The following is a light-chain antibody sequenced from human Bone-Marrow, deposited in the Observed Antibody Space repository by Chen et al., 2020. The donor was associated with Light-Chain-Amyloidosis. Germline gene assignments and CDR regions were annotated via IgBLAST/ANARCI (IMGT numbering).Light chain of an antibody. V-gene: IGLV2-14*01. J-gene: IGLJ1*01. Sequence: QSALTQPASVSGSPGQTITISCTGPSSDVGGDNHVSWYQQHPDKAPKLMIYDVTNRPSWVADRCSGSKSANTASLTISGLQTDDEADYFCSSYTITNTLVFGSGTRVTVL. CDR2: DVT. CDR3: SSYTITNTLV. CDR1: SSDVGGDNH.